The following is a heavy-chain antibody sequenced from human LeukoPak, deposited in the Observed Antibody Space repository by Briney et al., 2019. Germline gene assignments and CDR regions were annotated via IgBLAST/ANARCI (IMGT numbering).Heavy chain of an antibody. Sequence: ASVKVSCKAPGYTFTSYDINWVRQATGQGLEWMGWMNPNSGNTGYAQKFQGRVTMTRNTSISTAYMELSSLRSEDTAVYYCARGPYSSSTDYFDYWGQGTLVTVSS. V-gene: IGHV1-8*01. CDR2: MNPNSGNT. CDR3: ARGPYSSSTDYFDY. D-gene: IGHD6-6*01. J-gene: IGHJ4*02. CDR1: GYTFTSYD.